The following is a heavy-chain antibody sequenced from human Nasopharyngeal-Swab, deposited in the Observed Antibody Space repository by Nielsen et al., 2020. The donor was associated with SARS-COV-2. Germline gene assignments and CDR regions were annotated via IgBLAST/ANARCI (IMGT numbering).Heavy chain of an antibody. CDR2: IYYSGST. CDR1: GGSISSYY. D-gene: IGHD6-13*01. CDR3: ARDVLEQQLNPGDKTNWFDP. V-gene: IGHV4-59*01. J-gene: IGHJ5*02. Sequence: SETLSLTCTVSGGSISSYYWSWIRQPPGKGLEWIGYIYYSGSTNYNPSLKSRVTISVDTSKNQFSLKLSSVTAADTAVYYCARDVLEQQLNPGDKTNWFDPWGQGTLVTVSS.